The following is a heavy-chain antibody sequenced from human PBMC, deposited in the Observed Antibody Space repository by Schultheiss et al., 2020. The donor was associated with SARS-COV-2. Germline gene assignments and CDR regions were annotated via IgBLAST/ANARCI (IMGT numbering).Heavy chain of an antibody. V-gene: IGHV3-74*01. J-gene: IGHJ4*02. CDR3: ARTNLYYDFWSGYYPFDY. Sequence: GGSLRLSCAASGFTFSSYWMHWVRQAPGKGPVWVSRINSDGSSTSYADSVKGRFTISRDNAKNTLYLQMNSLRAEDTAVYYCARTNLYYDFWSGYYPFDYWGQGTLVTVSS. D-gene: IGHD3-3*01. CDR2: INSDGSST. CDR1: GFTFSSYW.